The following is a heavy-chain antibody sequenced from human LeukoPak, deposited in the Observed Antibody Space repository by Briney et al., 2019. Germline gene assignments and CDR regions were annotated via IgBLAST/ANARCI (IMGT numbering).Heavy chain of an antibody. V-gene: IGHV3-30-3*01. CDR3: ARDLDDYYDSSGYYSRGFDY. J-gene: IGHJ4*02. CDR1: GFTFSSYA. CDR2: ISYDGSNK. D-gene: IGHD3-22*01. Sequence: GGALRLSCAASGFTFSSYAMHWVRQAPGKGLEWVEVISYDGSNKYYADSVKRRFTISRDNSKNTLYLQMNSLRAEDTAVYYCARDLDDYYDSSGYYSRGFDYWGQGTLVTVSS.